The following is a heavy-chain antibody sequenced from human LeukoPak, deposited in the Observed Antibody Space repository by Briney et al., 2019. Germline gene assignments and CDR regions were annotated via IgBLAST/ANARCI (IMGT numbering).Heavy chain of an antibody. V-gene: IGHV1-3*04. CDR3: ARDASPFYYGSGSCLDY. CDR1: GYTFTNYA. Sequence: ASVKVSCKASGYTFTNYAIHWVRQAPGQGLEWMGWINTDNGNRKYAQKFQGRVTITSDTSANTVNMELTSLRSEDTAVYYCARDASPFYYGSGSCLDYWGQGTLVTVSS. D-gene: IGHD3-10*01. CDR2: INTDNGNR. J-gene: IGHJ4*02.